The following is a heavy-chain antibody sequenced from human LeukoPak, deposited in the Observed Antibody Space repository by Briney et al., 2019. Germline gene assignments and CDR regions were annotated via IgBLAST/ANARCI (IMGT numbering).Heavy chain of an antibody. D-gene: IGHD6-13*01. CDR3: ARHQVVAAAGTSYYYGMDV. J-gene: IGHJ6*02. Sequence: ASVKVSCKASGGTFSSYAISWVRQAPGQGLEWMGWISAYNGNTNYAQKLQGRVTMTTDTSTSTAYMELRSLRSDDTAVYYCARHQVVAAAGTSYYYGMDVWGQGTTVTVSS. V-gene: IGHV1-18*01. CDR2: ISAYNGNT. CDR1: GGTFSSYA.